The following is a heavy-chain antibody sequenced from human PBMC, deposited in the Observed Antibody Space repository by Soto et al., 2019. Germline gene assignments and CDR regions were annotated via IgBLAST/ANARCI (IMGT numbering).Heavy chain of an antibody. V-gene: IGHV3-73*02. CDR1: GFTFSGSA. CDR2: IRSKANSYAT. Sequence: EVQLVESGGGLVQPGGSLKLSCAASGFTFSGSAMHWVRQASGKGLEWVGRIRSKANSYATAYAASVKGRFTIARDDSKNTEYLQMNSLKTEDTAVYYCTSEAARVYYGMDVWGQGTTVTVSS. D-gene: IGHD6-6*01. CDR3: TSEAARVYYGMDV. J-gene: IGHJ6*02.